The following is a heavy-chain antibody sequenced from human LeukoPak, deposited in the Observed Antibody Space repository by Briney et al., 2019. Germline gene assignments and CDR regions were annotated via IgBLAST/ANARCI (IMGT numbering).Heavy chain of an antibody. D-gene: IGHD3-22*01. CDR1: GFTFDDYA. J-gene: IGHJ4*02. Sequence: PGRSLRLSYASSGFTFDDYAMHWVRHAPGKGLEWGSGISWNCGSIGYADSVRGRFTISRDNAKNSLYLQMNSLREEDTVLYYCTKDLDWDYYYDSSGFDYWGQGTLVTVSS. CDR3: TKDLDWDYYYDSSGFDY. CDR2: ISWNCGSI. V-gene: IGHV3-9*01.